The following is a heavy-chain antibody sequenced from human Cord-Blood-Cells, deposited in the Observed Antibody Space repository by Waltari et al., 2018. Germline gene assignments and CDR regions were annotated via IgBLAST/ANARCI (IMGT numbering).Heavy chain of an antibody. J-gene: IGHJ6*02. CDR2: IYHSGST. V-gene: IGHV4-38-2*02. D-gene: IGHD2-15*01. CDR1: GYSISSGYY. Sequence: QVQLQESGPGLVKPSETLSLTCTVSGYSISSGYYWGWIRQPPGKGLEWIGSIYHSGSTYYNPSLKSRVTRSVDTSKNQFSLKLSSVTAADTAVYYCARLGSSYYYYYGMDVWGQGTTVTVSS. CDR3: ARLGSSYYYYYGMDV.